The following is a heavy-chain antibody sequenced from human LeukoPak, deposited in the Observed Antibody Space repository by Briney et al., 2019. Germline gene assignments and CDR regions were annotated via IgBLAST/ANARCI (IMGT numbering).Heavy chain of an antibody. D-gene: IGHD4-17*01. CDR2: IYTGGNT. CDR1: GFTFSATY. J-gene: IGHJ4*02. Sequence: PGGSLRLSCAASGFTFSATYMNWVRQAPGKGLEWVSIIYTGGNTYYADSVTGRFTISRDISKNTLYLQMNSLRAEDTAVYYCARGTVTAPDYWGQGTLVTVSS. CDR3: ARGTVTAPDY. V-gene: IGHV3-53*01.